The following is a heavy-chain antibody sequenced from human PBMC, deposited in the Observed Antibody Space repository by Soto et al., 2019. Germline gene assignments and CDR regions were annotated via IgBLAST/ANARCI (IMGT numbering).Heavy chain of an antibody. V-gene: IGHV4-4*07. J-gene: IGHJ4*02. Sequence: QVQLQESGPGLVKPSETLSLTCTVSGGSISSYYWSWIRQPAGKGMEWIGRIHTTAGTNYNPSHNSRVTMSIDPSNNPVSLKLSSLTAADTAVYYCARALSSAAGLYFDFWGQGTLVTVSS. CDR1: GGSISSYY. CDR3: ARALSSAAGLYFDF. CDR2: IHTTAGT. D-gene: IGHD6-13*01.